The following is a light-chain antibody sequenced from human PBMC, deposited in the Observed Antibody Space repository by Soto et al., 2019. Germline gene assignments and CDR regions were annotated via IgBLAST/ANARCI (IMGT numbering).Light chain of an antibody. V-gene: IGKV1-5*01. CDR1: QSISSW. J-gene: IGKJ1*01. Sequence: DIQMTQSPSTLSASVGDRVTITCRASQSISSWLAWYQQKPGKAPKVMIFDASSLESGAPSRFSGSGSATEFTLTISSLQPDDFATYYCQQYSIYPWAFGQGTKVDIK. CDR2: DAS. CDR3: QQYSIYPWA.